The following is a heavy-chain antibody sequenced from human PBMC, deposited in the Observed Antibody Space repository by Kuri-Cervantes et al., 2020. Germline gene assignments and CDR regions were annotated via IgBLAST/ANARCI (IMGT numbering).Heavy chain of an antibody. D-gene: IGHD3-3*01. CDR2: ITPFNGNT. J-gene: IGHJ4*02. CDR1: GYTFTYRY. CDR3: ARDREWLLWYFDY. V-gene: IGHV1-45*02. Sequence: SVKVSCKASGYTFTYRYLHWVRQAPGQALEWMGWITPFNGNTNYAQKFQDRVTITRDRSMSTAYMELSSLRSEDTAMYYCARDREWLLWYFDYWGQGTLVTVSS.